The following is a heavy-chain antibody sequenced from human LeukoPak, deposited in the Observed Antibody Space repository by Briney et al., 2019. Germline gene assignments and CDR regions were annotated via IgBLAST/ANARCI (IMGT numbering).Heavy chain of an antibody. CDR3: ARGRQLVRYNWFDP. CDR1: GYTFTGYY. V-gene: IGHV1-2*02. D-gene: IGHD6-6*01. Sequence: ASVKVSCKASGYTFTGYYMHWVRQAPGQGLEWMGWINPNSGGTNYAQKFQGRVTMTRDTSISTAYMELSRVRSDDTAVYYCARGRQLVRYNWFDPWGQGTLVTVSS. J-gene: IGHJ5*02. CDR2: INPNSGGT.